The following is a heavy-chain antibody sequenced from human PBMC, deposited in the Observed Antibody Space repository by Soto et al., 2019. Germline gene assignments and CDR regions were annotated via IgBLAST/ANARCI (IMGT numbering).Heavy chain of an antibody. V-gene: IGHV3-23*01. CDR1: GFTFDSHE. Sequence: GGSLRLSCAASGFTFDSHEMSWVRQAPGKGLEWVSTISARGGGTYYAPSVKGRFTVSRDNSKNTLYLQMSSLRDEDTALYYCAKYCVSTSCYARHFDSWGQGTLVTVSS. CDR3: AKYCVSTSCYARHFDS. J-gene: IGHJ4*02. D-gene: IGHD2-2*01. CDR2: ISARGGGT.